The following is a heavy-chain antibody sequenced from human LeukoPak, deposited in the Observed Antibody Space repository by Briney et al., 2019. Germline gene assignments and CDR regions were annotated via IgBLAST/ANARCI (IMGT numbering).Heavy chain of an antibody. J-gene: IGHJ6*02. CDR1: GFTFSSYT. CDR2: ISYDGSNK. CDR3: ASLWSAVAGSAGMDV. Sequence: GGSLRLSCAASGFTFSSYTMHWVRQAPGKGLEWVAVISYDGSNKYYTDSMKGRFTISRDNSKNTLYLQMNSLRAEDTAVYYCASLWSAVAGSAGMDVWGQGTTVTVSS. V-gene: IGHV3-30-3*01. D-gene: IGHD6-19*01.